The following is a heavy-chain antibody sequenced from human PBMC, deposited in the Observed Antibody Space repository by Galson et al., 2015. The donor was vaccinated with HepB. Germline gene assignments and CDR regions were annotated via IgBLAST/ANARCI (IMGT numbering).Heavy chain of an antibody. CDR1: GFDLRGHA. CDR2: ISGSGSSP. CDR3: ARFVGSVPPFYGDTPIHFDS. V-gene: IGHV3-23*01. D-gene: IGHD4-17*01. J-gene: IGHJ4*02. Sequence: SLRLSCAVPGFDLRGHALSWVRQAPGKGLEWVSAISGSGSSPFYADFVKGRFTIFRDNSKSTLYLQMNSLRAEDTAVFFCARFVGSVPPFYGDTPIHFDSWGRGTLVTVSS.